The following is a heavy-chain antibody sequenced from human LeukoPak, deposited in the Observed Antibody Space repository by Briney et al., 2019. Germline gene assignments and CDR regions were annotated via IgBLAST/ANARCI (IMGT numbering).Heavy chain of an antibody. V-gene: IGHV1-18*01. J-gene: IGHJ3*02. CDR3: ARVLTGDASNI. CDR1: GYIFTSYG. CDR2: ISAYNGNT. Sequence: ASVKVSCKASGYIFTSYGISWVRQAPGQGLEWMGWISAYNGNTNYAQRLQGRVTMTTDTSTRTAYMELRSLRPVDTAVYYCARVLTGDASNIWGQGTMVTVSS. D-gene: IGHD3-10*01.